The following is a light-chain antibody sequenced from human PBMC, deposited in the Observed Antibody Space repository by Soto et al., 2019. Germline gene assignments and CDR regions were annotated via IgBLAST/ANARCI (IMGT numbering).Light chain of an antibody. CDR1: QSVSSNF. CDR2: GAS. J-gene: IGKJ1*01. CDR3: QQYGTSPPT. V-gene: IGKV3-20*01. Sequence: EIVLTQSPGTLSLSPGERATLSCKASQSVSSNFLAWYQRKPGQAPRILIYGASYRATAIPYRFSGSGSGTDFTLTITGLEPEDFAVYYCQQYGTSPPTFGQGTKVEI.